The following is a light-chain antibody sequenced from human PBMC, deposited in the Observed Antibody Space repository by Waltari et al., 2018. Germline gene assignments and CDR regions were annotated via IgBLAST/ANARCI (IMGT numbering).Light chain of an antibody. Sequence: QSALTQPASVSGSPGQSITISCTGISSTVGTDKVVAWYQQHPGKAPKLMIYEINQRPSGISNRFSGSKFGNTAVLTISGLQTDDEADYYCCSYVTGDTWVFGGGTRVAVL. J-gene: IGLJ3*02. V-gene: IGLV2-23*02. CDR2: EIN. CDR1: SSTVGTDKV. CDR3: CSYVTGDTWV.